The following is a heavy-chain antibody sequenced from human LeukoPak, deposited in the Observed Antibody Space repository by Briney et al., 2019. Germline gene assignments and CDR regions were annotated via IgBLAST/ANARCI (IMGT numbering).Heavy chain of an antibody. Sequence: PGGSLRLSCAASEFSVGSNYMTWVRQAPGKGLEWVSSISISSSYIYYADSVKGRFTMSRDNPKNTLYLQMGSLRDEDLAVYYCARARVAAKSGYMDVWGTGTTVTISS. J-gene: IGHJ6*03. CDR2: ISISSSYI. D-gene: IGHD2-15*01. CDR3: ARARVAAKSGYMDV. V-gene: IGHV3-21*01. CDR1: EFSVGSNY.